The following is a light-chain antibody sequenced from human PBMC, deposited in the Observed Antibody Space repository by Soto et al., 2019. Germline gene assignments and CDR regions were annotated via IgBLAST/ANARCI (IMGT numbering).Light chain of an antibody. J-gene: IGLJ3*02. Sequence: QSALTQPPSASGSPGQSVTISCTGTSSDVGGYNYVSWYQHHPGKAPKLMIFEVNRRPSGVPDRFSGSKSGNTASLTVSGLQAEDEADYYYNSYAGSSIGWVFGGGTKVTVL. CDR3: NSYAGSSIGWV. CDR2: EVN. V-gene: IGLV2-8*01. CDR1: SSDVGGYNY.